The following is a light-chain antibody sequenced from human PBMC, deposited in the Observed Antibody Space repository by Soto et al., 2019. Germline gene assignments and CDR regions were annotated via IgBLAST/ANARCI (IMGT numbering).Light chain of an antibody. V-gene: IGLV2-8*01. Sequence: QSVLIQPPSASGSPGQSVTISCTGTSSDVGGYNYVTWYQHHPGKVPKLMIYEVSKRPSGVPDRFSGSKSGNTASLTVSGLQAEDEADYYCSTYGGNNNLVFGGGTKVTVL. CDR3: STYGGNNNLV. CDR2: EVS. J-gene: IGLJ2*01. CDR1: SSDVGGYNY.